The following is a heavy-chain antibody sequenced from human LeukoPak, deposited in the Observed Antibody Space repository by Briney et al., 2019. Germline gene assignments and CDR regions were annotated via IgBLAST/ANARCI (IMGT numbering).Heavy chain of an antibody. J-gene: IGHJ4*02. V-gene: IGHV3-7*01. D-gene: IGHD1-26*01. Sequence: GGSLRLSCAASVFTFSSYWMTWVRQAPGKGLEWVANIKPDGSEEYYVDSVKGRFTISRVNAKNSLYLQMNSLRAKDTAVYYCVRASRELLRDYWGQGTLVTVSS. CDR1: VFTFSSYW. CDR2: IKPDGSEE. CDR3: VRASRELLRDY.